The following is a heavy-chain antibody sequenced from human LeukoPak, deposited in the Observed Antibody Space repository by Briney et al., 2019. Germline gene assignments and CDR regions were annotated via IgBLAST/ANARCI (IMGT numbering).Heavy chain of an antibody. Sequence: GESLKISCKGSGYSFTSYWIGWVRQMTGKGLEWMGIIYPGDSDTRYSPSFQGQVTISADKSISTAYLQWSSLKASDTAMYYCARRRLLTRAYNWFDPWGQGTLVTVSS. D-gene: IGHD7-27*01. CDR3: ARRRLLTRAYNWFDP. J-gene: IGHJ5*02. CDR2: IYPGDSDT. V-gene: IGHV5-51*01. CDR1: GYSFTSYW.